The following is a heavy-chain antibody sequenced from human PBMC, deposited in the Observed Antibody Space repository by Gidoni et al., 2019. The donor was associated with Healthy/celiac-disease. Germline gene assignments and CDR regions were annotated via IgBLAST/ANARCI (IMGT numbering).Heavy chain of an antibody. J-gene: IGHJ5*02. CDR3: AKHGYSSSWPSGRRNWFDP. CDR1: GFTFSSYA. Sequence: EVQLLESGGGLVQPGGSLRLSCAASGFTFSSYAMSWVRQAPGKGLEWVSAISGSGGSTYYADSVKGRFTISRDNSKNTLYLQMNSLRAEDTAVYYCAKHGYSSSWPSGRRNWFDPWGQGTLVTVSS. V-gene: IGHV3-23*01. D-gene: IGHD6-13*01. CDR2: ISGSGGST.